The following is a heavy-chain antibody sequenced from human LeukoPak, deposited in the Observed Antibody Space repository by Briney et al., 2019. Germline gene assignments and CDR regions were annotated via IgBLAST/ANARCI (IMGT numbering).Heavy chain of an antibody. D-gene: IGHD1-26*01. J-gene: IGHJ4*02. CDR3: ARSDGAGATDY. Sequence: KTSETLSLTCAVSGGSISRSKWWIWVRQSPGKGLEWIGKIYHSGSTNYNPSLKSRVTISVDTSKNQLSLKLSSVTAADAAVYYCARSDGAGATDYWGQGTLVTVSS. CDR1: GGSISRSKW. V-gene: IGHV4-4*02. CDR2: IYHSGST.